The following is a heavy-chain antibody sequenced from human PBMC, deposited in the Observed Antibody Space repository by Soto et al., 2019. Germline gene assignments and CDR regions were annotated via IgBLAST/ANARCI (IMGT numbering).Heavy chain of an antibody. CDR2: IYYSGST. CDR1: GGSISSSSYY. Sequence: SETLSLTCTVSGGSISSSSYYWGWIRQPPGKGLEWIGSIYYSGSTYYNPSLKSRVTISVDTSKNQFSLKLSSVTAADTAVYYCARLYCSGGSCYYGYYFDYWGQGTLVTVSS. D-gene: IGHD2-15*01. CDR3: ARLYCSGGSCYYGYYFDY. V-gene: IGHV4-39*01. J-gene: IGHJ4*02.